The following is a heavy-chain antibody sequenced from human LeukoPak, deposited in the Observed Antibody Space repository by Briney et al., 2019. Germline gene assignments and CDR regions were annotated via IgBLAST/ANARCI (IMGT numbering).Heavy chain of an antibody. D-gene: IGHD3-10*01. V-gene: IGHV4-31*03. CDR1: GGSISSGGYY. Sequence: SETLSLTCTVSGGSISSGGYYWNWIRQLPGKGLEWIGYIYYSGSTYYNPSLKSRVTISVDTSKNQFSLRLSSVTAADTAVYYCARDGGYGSGSYRFDYWGQGTLVTVSS. CDR3: ARDGGYGSGSYRFDY. CDR2: IYYSGST. J-gene: IGHJ4*02.